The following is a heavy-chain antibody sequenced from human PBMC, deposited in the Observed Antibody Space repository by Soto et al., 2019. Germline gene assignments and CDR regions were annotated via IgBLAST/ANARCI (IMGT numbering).Heavy chain of an antibody. CDR3: AADATAWQQMVPSDY. V-gene: IGHV1-58*01. CDR1: GVTFTSSA. J-gene: IGHJ4*02. Sequence: SVKVSCKASGVTFTSSAFQWVRQALGQRLEWIGWIAVGSGYTNYAQRFQDRVTLTRDMSTATTYMELSRLTSEDTAIYYCAADATAWQQMVPSDYWGQGTLVTVSS. D-gene: IGHD2-8*01. CDR2: IAVGSGYT.